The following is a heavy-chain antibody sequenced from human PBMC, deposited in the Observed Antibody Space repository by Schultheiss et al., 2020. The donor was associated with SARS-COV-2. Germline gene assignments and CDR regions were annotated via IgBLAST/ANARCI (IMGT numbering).Heavy chain of an antibody. CDR1: GGSFSGYY. CDR3: ARDSLKAYYYDSSGYWGTDY. CDR2: INHSGST. Sequence: SQTLSLTCAVYGGSFSGYYWSWIRQPPGKGLEWIGEINHSGSTNYNPSLKSRVTISVDTSKNQFSLKLSSVTAADTAVYYCARDSLKAYYYDSSGYWGTDYWGQGTLVTVSS. D-gene: IGHD3-22*01. V-gene: IGHV4-34*01. J-gene: IGHJ4*02.